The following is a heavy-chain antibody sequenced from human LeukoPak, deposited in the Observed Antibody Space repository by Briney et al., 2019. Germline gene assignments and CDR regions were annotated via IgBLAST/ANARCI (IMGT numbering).Heavy chain of an antibody. CDR3: AKDQILTGYLGWFDP. V-gene: IGHV3-7*03. CDR2: IKQDGSEK. Sequence: GGSLRLSCAASGFTFSSYWMSWVRQAPGKGLEWVANIKQDGSEKYYVDSVKGRFTISRDNAKNSLYLQMNSLRAEDTAVYYCAKDQILTGYLGWFDPWGQGTLVTVSS. CDR1: GFTFSSYW. J-gene: IGHJ5*02. D-gene: IGHD3-9*01.